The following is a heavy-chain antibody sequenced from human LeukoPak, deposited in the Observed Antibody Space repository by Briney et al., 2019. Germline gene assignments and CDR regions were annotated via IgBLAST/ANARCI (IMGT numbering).Heavy chain of an antibody. CDR3: ARVRNGYSYDAFDI. D-gene: IGHD5-24*01. CDR2: VNWNGGST. V-gene: IGHV3-20*04. Sequence: GGSLRLSCAASGFTFDDYGMSWVRQAPGKGLEWVSGVNWNGGSTGYADSVKGRFTISRDNAKDSLYLQMNSLRAEDTALYYCARVRNGYSYDAFDIWGQGTMVTVSS. CDR1: GFTFDDYG. J-gene: IGHJ3*02.